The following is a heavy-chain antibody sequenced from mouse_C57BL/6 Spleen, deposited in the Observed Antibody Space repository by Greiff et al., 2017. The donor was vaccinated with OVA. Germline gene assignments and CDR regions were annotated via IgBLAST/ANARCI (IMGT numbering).Heavy chain of an antibody. D-gene: IGHD4-1*01. CDR1: GYTFTDYY. J-gene: IGHJ1*03. CDR3: ARRWDVGYFDV. Sequence: EVQLQQSGPELVKPGASVKISCKASGYTFTDYYMNWVKQSHGKSLEWIGDINPNNGGTSYNQKFKGKATLTVDKSSSTAYMELRSLTSEDSAVYYCARRWDVGYFDVWGTGTTVTVSS. V-gene: IGHV1-26*01. CDR2: INPNNGGT.